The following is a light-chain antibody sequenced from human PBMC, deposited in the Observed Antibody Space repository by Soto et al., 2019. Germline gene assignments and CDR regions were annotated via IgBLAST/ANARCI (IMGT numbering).Light chain of an antibody. Sequence: QSVLTQPPSASGTPGQRVTISCSGSSSNIGSNYVYWYQQLPGTAPKLLIYSNNQRPSGVPDRFSGSKSGTSASLAISGLRSEDGADYYCAAWDNSLSGRVFGGGTKLPFL. CDR3: AAWDNSLSGRV. V-gene: IGLV1-47*02. CDR1: SSNIGSNY. J-gene: IGLJ2*01. CDR2: SNN.